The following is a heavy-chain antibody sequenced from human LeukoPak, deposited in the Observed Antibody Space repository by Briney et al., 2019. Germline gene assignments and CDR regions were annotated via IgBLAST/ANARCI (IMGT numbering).Heavy chain of an antibody. V-gene: IGHV3-23*01. CDR2: TSTSGDST. CDR3: VKRSDYGADWNYLDY. D-gene: IGHD4/OR15-4a*01. Sequence: GGSLRLSCVASGFTFSTYGMSWVRQAPGKGLEWVSATSTSGDSTYYADSVKGRFTISRDNSKNTLYLQMNSLRAEDTAIYYCVKRSDYGADWNYLDYWGQGTLVTVSS. J-gene: IGHJ4*02. CDR1: GFTFSTYG.